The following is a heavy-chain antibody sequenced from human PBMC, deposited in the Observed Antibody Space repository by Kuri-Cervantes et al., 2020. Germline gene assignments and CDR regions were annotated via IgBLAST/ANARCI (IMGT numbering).Heavy chain of an antibody. Sequence: SQTLALPCAFYGGSFNGYYWSWIRQPPGKGLEWIGEINHSGSTNYNPSLKSRVTISVDTSKNQFSLKLSSVNAADTAVYYFERGRNYYDSSGYYVGDYFDYWGQGTLVTVSS. CDR1: GGSFNGYY. D-gene: IGHD3-22*01. CDR3: ERGRNYYDSSGYYVGDYFDY. CDR2: INHSGST. V-gene: IGHV4-34*01. J-gene: IGHJ4*02.